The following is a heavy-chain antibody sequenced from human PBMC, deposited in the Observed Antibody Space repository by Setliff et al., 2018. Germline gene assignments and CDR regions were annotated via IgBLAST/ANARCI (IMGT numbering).Heavy chain of an antibody. CDR1: GYSFSNYW. D-gene: IGHD5-12*01. J-gene: IGHJ6*03. V-gene: IGHV5-51*01. CDR2: VYPGDSDT. CDR3: ARLLNGYNSYDYYYMDV. Sequence: LGESLKISCKGSGYSFSNYWIGWVRQMPGKGLEWMGIVYPGDSDTRYSPSFEGQATISADKSISTAYLQWSSLKASDSAMYYCARLLNGYNSYDYYYMDVWGKGTTVTVSS.